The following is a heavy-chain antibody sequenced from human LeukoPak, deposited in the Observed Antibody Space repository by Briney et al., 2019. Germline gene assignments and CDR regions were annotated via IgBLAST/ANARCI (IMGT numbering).Heavy chain of an antibody. CDR3: ASYIAAVDV. D-gene: IGHD6-13*01. CDR2: IYHSGST. Sequence: SETLSLTCTVSGYSISSGYYWGWIRQPPGKGLEWIGSIYHSGSTYYNPSLKSRVTISVDTSKNQFSLKLSSVTAADTAVYYCASYIAAVDVWGKGTTVTVSS. CDR1: GYSISSGYY. J-gene: IGHJ6*04. V-gene: IGHV4-38-2*02.